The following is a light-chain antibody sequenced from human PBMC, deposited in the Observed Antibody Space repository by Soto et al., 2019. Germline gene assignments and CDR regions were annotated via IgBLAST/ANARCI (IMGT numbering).Light chain of an antibody. V-gene: IGKV3-20*01. Sequence: EIVLTQSPGTLSLSPGERATLSFRASQSVSSSHLAWYQQKPGQAPRLLNYGASRRATDIPDRFSGSGSGTDFTLTISGLGPEDFEVYYCQRYGGSPRRFGEGTKVVIK. CDR1: QSVSSSH. CDR3: QRYGGSPRR. CDR2: GAS. J-gene: IGKJ1*01.